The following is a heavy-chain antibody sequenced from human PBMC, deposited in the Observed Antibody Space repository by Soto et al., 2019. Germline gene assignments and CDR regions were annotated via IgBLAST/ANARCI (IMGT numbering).Heavy chain of an antibody. V-gene: IGHV3-74*01. Sequence: EVQLVESGGGLVQPGGSLRLSCAASGFTFSSYWMHWVRQAPGKGLVWVSRINSDGSSTSYADSVKGRFTISRDNAKNTLYLKMNSLRAEDTAVYYCARAYYYDSSGYYKNYFDYWGQGTLVTVSS. J-gene: IGHJ4*02. CDR1: GFTFSSYW. CDR3: ARAYYYDSSGYYKNYFDY. D-gene: IGHD3-22*01. CDR2: INSDGSST.